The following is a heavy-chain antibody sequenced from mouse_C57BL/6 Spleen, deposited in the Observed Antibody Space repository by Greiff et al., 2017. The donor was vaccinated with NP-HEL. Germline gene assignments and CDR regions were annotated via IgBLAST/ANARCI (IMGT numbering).Heavy chain of an antibody. D-gene: IGHD2-4*01. V-gene: IGHV1-69*01. Sequence: VQLQQPGAELVMPGASVKLSCKASGYTFTSYWMHWVKQRPGQGLEWIGEIDPSDSYTNYNQKFKGKSTLTVDKSSSTAYMQLSSLTSEDSAVYYCARHYDYEGGWYFDVWGTGTTVTVSS. J-gene: IGHJ1*03. CDR1: GYTFTSYW. CDR3: ARHYDYEGGWYFDV. CDR2: IDPSDSYT.